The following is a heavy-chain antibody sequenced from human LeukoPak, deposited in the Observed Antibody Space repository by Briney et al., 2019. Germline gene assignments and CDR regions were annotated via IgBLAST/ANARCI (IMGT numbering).Heavy chain of an antibody. CDR2: INLDGTEK. D-gene: IGHD2-21*01. CDR1: VYTLSSCL. CDR3: ARDVPIAYYRDPYYFDY. J-gene: IGHJ4*02. V-gene: IGHV3-7*01. Sequence: GGALRLSCAASVYTLSSCLLCWVRQAPAKGGERVANINLDGTEKYSVDSVKGRFTISRDKAKNSLYLQMNSLRAEDTAVYYCARDVPIAYYRDPYYFDYWGQGTLVTVSS.